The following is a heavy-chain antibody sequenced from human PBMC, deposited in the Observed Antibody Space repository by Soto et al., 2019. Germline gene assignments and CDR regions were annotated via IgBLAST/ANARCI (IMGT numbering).Heavy chain of an antibody. CDR3: ARDLGGIDLWFGELLENYGMDV. Sequence: ASVKVSCKASGYTFTSYAMHWVRQAPGQRLEWMGWINAGNGNTKYSQKFQGRVTITRDTSASTAYMELSSLRSEDTAVYYCARDLGGIDLWFGELLENYGMDVWGQGTTVTVSS. CDR2: INAGNGNT. CDR1: GYTFTSYA. D-gene: IGHD3-10*01. V-gene: IGHV1-3*01. J-gene: IGHJ6*02.